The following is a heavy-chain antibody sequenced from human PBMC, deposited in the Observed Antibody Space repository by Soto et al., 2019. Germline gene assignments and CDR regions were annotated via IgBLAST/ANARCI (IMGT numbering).Heavy chain of an antibody. CDR1: GYSFTSYW. V-gene: IGHV5-51*03. J-gene: IGHJ4*02. CDR2: IYPGDSDT. D-gene: IGHD3-10*01. CDR3: ARQITMVRGAPYELDY. Sequence: EVQLVQSGAEVKKPGESLKISCKGSGYSFTSYWIGWVRQMPGKGLEWMGIIYPGDSDTRYSPSFQGQVTISADKSISTGYLPWSRLEGLDTAMYYCARQITMVRGAPYELDYWGQGTLVTVSS.